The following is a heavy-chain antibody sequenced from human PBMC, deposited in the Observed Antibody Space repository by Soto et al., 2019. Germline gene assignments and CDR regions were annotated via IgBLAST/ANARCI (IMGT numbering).Heavy chain of an antibody. CDR1: GFTFGDYA. CDR2: IRSKAYGGTT. Sequence: GGSLRLSCTASGFTFGDYAMSWVRQAPGKGLEWVGFIRSKAYGGTTEYAASVKGRFTISRDDSKSIAYLQMNSLKTEDTAVYYCTSERYYYGSGSDAFDIWGQGTMVTVSS. J-gene: IGHJ3*02. V-gene: IGHV3-49*04. CDR3: TSERYYYGSGSDAFDI. D-gene: IGHD3-10*01.